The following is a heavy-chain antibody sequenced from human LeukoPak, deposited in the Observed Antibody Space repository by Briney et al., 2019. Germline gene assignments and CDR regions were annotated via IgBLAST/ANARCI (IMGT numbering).Heavy chain of an antibody. J-gene: IGHJ6*03. CDR2: MNPNSGNT. Sequence: ASVKVSCKASGYTFTSYDINWVRQATGQGLEWMGWMNPNSGNTGYAQKFQGRVTMTRNTSISTAYMELSSLRSEDTAVYYCARVYSSTPVVLRYFDWLPPNYCYYYMDVWGKGTTVTISS. CDR1: GYTFTSYD. D-gene: IGHD3-9*01. CDR3: ARVYSSTPVVLRYFDWLPPNYCYYYMDV. V-gene: IGHV1-8*01.